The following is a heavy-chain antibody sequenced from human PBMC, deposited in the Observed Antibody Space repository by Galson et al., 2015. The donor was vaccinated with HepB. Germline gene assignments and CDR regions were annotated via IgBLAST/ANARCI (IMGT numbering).Heavy chain of an antibody. CDR3: AREAAIAAPAAFDN. CDR1: GFIFSRHG. D-gene: IGHD6-13*01. CDR2: IWADGTKQ. J-gene: IGHJ4*02. Sequence: SLRLSCAASGFIFSRHGFHWVRQAPGKGLEWVALIWADGTKQLYGDSVKGRFTISRDNAKNTVYLQMNSLRADDTAVYYCAREAAIAAPAAFDNWGQGALVTVPS. V-gene: IGHV3-33*01.